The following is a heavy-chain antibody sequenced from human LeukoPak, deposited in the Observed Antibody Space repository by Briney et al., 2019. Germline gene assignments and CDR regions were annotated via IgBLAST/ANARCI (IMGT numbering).Heavy chain of an antibody. V-gene: IGHV3-23*01. D-gene: IGHD5-18*01. CDR3: ATQGPWIQLRYYFDY. CDR1: GFSYSSYA. Sequence: GGSLRLSCAASGFSYSSYAMNWVRQAPGKGVEWVSAISGSGGSTYYADSVKGRFTISRDNSKNTLYLQMNSLRAEDTAVYYCATQGPWIQLRYYFDYWGQGTLVTVSS. J-gene: IGHJ4*02. CDR2: ISGSGGST.